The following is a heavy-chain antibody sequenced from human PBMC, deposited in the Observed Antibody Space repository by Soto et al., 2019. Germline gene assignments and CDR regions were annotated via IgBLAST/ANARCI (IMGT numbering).Heavy chain of an antibody. CDR1: GGSISSGDYY. CDR3: ARDRPVVPAAIDIWFDP. J-gene: IGHJ5*02. Sequence: QVQLQESGPGLVKPSQTLSLTCTVSGGSISSGDYYWSWIRQPPGKGLEWIGYIYYSGSTYYNPSLKSRVTISVDTSKNQFSLKLSSVTAADTAVYYCARDRPVVPAAIDIWFDPWGQGTLVTVSS. CDR2: IYYSGST. V-gene: IGHV4-30-4*01. D-gene: IGHD2-2*01.